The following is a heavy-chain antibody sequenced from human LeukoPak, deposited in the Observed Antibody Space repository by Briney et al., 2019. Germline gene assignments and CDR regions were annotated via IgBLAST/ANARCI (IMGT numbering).Heavy chain of an antibody. CDR1: GGSFSGYY. CDR2: INHSGST. D-gene: IGHD3-10*01. Sequence: SETLSLTCAVYGGSFSGYYWSWIRQPPGKGLEWIGEINHSGSTNYNPSLKSRVTISLDTSKNQFSLKLTSVTAADTAVYYCARDQGSWWFDPWGQGTLVTVSS. CDR3: ARDQGSWWFDP. J-gene: IGHJ5*02. V-gene: IGHV4-34*01.